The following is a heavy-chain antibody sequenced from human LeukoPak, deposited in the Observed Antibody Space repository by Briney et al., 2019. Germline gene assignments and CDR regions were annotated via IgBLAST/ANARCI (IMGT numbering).Heavy chain of an antibody. Sequence: SETLSLTCTVSGGSISSYYWSWIRQPAGKGLEWIGRMYTSGSTNYNPSLKSRVTMSVDTSKNQFSLKLSSVTAADTAVYYCARDARYGGNSGYYYGMDVWGQGTTVTVSS. CDR1: GGSISSYY. D-gene: IGHD4-23*01. CDR2: MYTSGST. V-gene: IGHV4-4*07. CDR3: ARDARYGGNSGYYYGMDV. J-gene: IGHJ6*02.